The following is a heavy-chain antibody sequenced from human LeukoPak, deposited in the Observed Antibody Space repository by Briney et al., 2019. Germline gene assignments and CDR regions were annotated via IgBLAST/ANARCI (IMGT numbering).Heavy chain of an antibody. CDR2: ISGSGGST. V-gene: IGHV3-23*01. CDR1: GLPFSSYA. Sequence: GGSLRLSCAASGLPFSSYAMSWVRQAPAKALEWVSAISGSGGSTYYADSVKGRFTISRDNSKNTLYLQMNSLRAEDTAVYYCAKVRSYDAFDIWGQGTMVTVSS. J-gene: IGHJ3*02. CDR3: AKVRSYDAFDI.